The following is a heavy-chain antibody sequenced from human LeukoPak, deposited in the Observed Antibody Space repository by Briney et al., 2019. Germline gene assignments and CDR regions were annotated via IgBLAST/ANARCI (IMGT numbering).Heavy chain of an antibody. CDR1: GYSISSGYY. D-gene: IGHD3-10*01. Sequence: SETLSLTCTVSGYSISSGYYWGWIRQPPGKGLEWIASIYHSGSTYYNPSLKSRVTISVDTSKNQFSLELTSVTAADTAVYSCARALLWFGEPFDPWGQGTLVTASS. V-gene: IGHV4-38-2*02. CDR2: IYHSGST. CDR3: ARALLWFGEPFDP. J-gene: IGHJ5*02.